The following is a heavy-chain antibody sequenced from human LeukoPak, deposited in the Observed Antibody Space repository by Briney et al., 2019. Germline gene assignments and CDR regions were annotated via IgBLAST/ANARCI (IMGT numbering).Heavy chain of an antibody. CDR3: ARSQYDSSGYSPYYYYYMDV. CDR2: IYYSGST. J-gene: IGHJ6*03. CDR1: GGSISSNSYY. Sequence: PSETLSLTCAVSGGSISSNSYYWGWLRQPPGKGLEWIGSIYYSGSTYYNPSLKSRVTISVDTSKNQFSLKLSSVTAADTAVYYCARSQYDSSGYSPYYYYYMDVWGKGTTVTISS. V-gene: IGHV4-39*01. D-gene: IGHD3-22*01.